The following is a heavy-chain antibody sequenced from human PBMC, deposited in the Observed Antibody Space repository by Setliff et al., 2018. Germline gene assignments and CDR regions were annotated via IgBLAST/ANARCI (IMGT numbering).Heavy chain of an antibody. Sequence: VKVSCKASGYSFAKYALHWVRQAPGQRLEWMGWINAGNGNTKYSQDFQGRVTITRDTSASTAYMDLSSLRSDDMAVYYCARGRPTANPYYYYYMDVWGKGTTVTVSS. CDR3: ARGRPTANPYYYYYMDV. CDR2: INAGNGNT. J-gene: IGHJ6*03. D-gene: IGHD4-4*01. V-gene: IGHV1-3*03. CDR1: GYSFAKYA.